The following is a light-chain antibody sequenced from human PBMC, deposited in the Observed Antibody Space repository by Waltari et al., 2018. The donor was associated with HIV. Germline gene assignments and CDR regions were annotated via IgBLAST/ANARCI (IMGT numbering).Light chain of an antibody. CDR2: RAS. CDR1: QDISTF. J-gene: IGKJ5*01. V-gene: IGKV1-8*01. Sequence: AIRLTQPPSSLSASTVDRVTITCRPSQDISTFLAWFQQKPGEAPHLLIYRASSLENGVPSRFSGSGSGTNFSLTISCLQSEDLATYFCQQYFNYPLTFGQGTRLDIK. CDR3: QQYFNYPLT.